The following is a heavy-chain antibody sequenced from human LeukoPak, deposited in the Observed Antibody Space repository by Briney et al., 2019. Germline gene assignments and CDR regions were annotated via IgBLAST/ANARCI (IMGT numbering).Heavy chain of an antibody. CDR2: ISYDGSDK. Sequence: PGRSLRLSCADSGFAFNRYTLHWVRQAPGKGLEWVAVISYDGSDKDYADSVKGRFTISRDNSRNTLYLQMNSLRTEDTAVYYCAKDFSTGWYLDAFDIWGQGTMVTVSS. CDR1: GFAFNRYT. V-gene: IGHV3-30-3*01. J-gene: IGHJ3*02. CDR3: AKDFSTGWYLDAFDI. D-gene: IGHD6-19*01.